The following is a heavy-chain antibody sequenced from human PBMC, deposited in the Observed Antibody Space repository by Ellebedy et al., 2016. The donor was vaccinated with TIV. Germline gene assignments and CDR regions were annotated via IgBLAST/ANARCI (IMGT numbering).Heavy chain of an antibody. CDR3: ARGAGDGQRLVDFDY. CDR1: GYTFTGNF. D-gene: IGHD6-19*01. CDR2: INPNSGGT. J-gene: IGHJ4*02. Sequence: AASVKVSCKASGYTFTGNFMHWARQAPGQGLEWMGWINPNSGGTNYAQKFQGRVAMTRETSISTAYMELSGRTSDDTAVYYWARGAGDGQRLVDFDYWGQGTLVTVSS. V-gene: IGHV1-2*02.